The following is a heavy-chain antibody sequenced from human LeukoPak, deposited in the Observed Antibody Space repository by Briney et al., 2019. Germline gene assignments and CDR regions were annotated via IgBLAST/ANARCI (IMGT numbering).Heavy chain of an antibody. CDR3: ARDSEMATIN. D-gene: IGHD5-24*01. Sequence: SETLSLTCTVSGGSISSCGYYWSWIRQHPGKGLEWIGYIYYSGSTYYNPSLKSRVTISVDTSKNQFSLKLSSVTAADTAVYYCARDSEMATINWGQGTLVTVSS. CDR2: IYYSGST. CDR1: GGSISSCGYY. J-gene: IGHJ4*02. V-gene: IGHV4-31*03.